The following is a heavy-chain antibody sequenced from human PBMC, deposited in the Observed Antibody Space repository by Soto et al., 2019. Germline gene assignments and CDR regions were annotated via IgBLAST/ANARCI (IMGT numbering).Heavy chain of an antibody. CDR3: ARDPDRRPYNWNYGAHYYGMDV. CDR2: ISYDGSNK. Sequence: GGSLRLSCAASGFTFSSYAMHWVRQAPGKGLEWVAVISYDGSNKYYADSVKGRFTSSRDNSKNTLYLQMNSLRAEDTAVYYCARDPDRRPYNWNYGAHYYGMDVWGQGTTVTVSS. D-gene: IGHD1-7*01. CDR1: GFTFSSYA. J-gene: IGHJ6*02. V-gene: IGHV3-30-3*01.